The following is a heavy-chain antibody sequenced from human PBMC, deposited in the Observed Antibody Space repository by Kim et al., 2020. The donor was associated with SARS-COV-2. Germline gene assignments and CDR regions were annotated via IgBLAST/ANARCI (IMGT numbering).Heavy chain of an antibody. CDR3: ARGGEYNYDSLDY. CDR1: GFGFSSHW. V-gene: IGHV3-74*01. J-gene: IGHJ4*02. CDR2: LNSDESDT. D-gene: IGHD5-18*01. Sequence: GGSLRLSCAASGFGFSSHWMHWVRQAPGKGLVWLSRLNSDESDTNYADSVKGRFTISRDNAKNTVYLQMNSLTAEDTAVYYCARGGEYNYDSLDYWGQGTLVTVSS.